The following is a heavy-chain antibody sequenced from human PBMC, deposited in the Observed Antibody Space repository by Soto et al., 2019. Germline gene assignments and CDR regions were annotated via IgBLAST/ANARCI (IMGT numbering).Heavy chain of an antibody. V-gene: IGHV1-18*01. CDR3: ASAGRGYSSSHPPKYYYCYYMDV. Sequence: QVQLVQSGAEVKKPGASVKVSCKASGYTFTSYGISWVRQAPGQGLEWMGWISAYNGNTNYAQKLQGRVTMTTDTSKNTASMELRSLRSADAAVYYCASAGRGYSSSHPPKYYYCYYMDVWGKGTTVTVSS. CDR2: ISAYNGNT. J-gene: IGHJ6*03. D-gene: IGHD5-18*01. CDR1: GYTFTSYG.